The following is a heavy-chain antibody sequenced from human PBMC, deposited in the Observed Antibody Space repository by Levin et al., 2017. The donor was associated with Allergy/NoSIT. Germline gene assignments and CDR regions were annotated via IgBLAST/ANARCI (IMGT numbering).Heavy chain of an antibody. D-gene: IGHD5-12*01. CDR1: GGSISSSSYY. CDR2: IYYSGTT. Sequence: SQTLSLTCSVSGGSISSSSYYWGWIRQPPGKGLEWIGSIYYSGTTYSNPSLKSRVTISVDTSKNQFSLKLSSVTAADTAVYYCARFFLGYAYYFDYWGQGTLVTVSS. J-gene: IGHJ4*02. CDR3: ARFFLGYAYYFDY. V-gene: IGHV4-39*01.